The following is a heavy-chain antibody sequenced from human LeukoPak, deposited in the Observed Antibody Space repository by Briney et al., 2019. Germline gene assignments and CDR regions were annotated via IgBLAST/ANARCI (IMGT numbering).Heavy chain of an antibody. V-gene: IGHV3-30*02. CDR2: IRYDGSNK. D-gene: IGHD1-26*01. Sequence: GGSLRLSCAASGFTFSSYGMNWVRQAPGKGLGWVAFIRYDGSNKYYADSVKGRFTISRDNSKNTLYLQMNSLRAEDTAVYYCAKVTREGATTPFYFDDWGQGTLVTVSS. J-gene: IGHJ4*02. CDR3: AKVTREGATTPFYFDD. CDR1: GFTFSSYG.